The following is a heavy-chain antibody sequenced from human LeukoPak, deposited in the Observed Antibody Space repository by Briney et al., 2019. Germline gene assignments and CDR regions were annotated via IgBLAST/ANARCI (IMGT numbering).Heavy chain of an antibody. Sequence: PGGSLRLSCAASGFTFSSYSMNWVRQAPGKGLEWVSYISSSSSTIYFADSMKGRFTISRDNAKNSLYLQMNSLRAEDTAVYYCASFEVVVTARRPIWGQGTVVTVSS. V-gene: IGHV3-48*01. J-gene: IGHJ3*02. CDR1: GFTFSSYS. D-gene: IGHD2-21*02. CDR3: ASFEVVVTARRPI. CDR2: ISSSSSTI.